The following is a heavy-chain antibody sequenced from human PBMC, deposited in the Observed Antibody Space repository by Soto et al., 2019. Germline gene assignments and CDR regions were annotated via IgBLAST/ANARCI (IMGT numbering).Heavy chain of an antibody. CDR1: GGSISSGGYS. J-gene: IGHJ5*02. Sequence: SETLSLTCAVSGGSISSGGYSWSWIRQPPGKGLEWIGYIYHSGSTYYNPSLEGRVTISIDKSKNQFYLDLNSVTAADTAMYYCARNGVCTRPGCIVGWIDPWGPATLVTVSS. D-gene: IGHD2-8*01. V-gene: IGHV4-30-2*01. CDR2: IYHSGST. CDR3: ARNGVCTRPGCIVGWIDP.